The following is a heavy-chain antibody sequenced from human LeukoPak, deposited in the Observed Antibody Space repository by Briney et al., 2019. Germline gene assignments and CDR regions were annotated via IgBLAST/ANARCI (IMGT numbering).Heavy chain of an antibody. D-gene: IGHD6-19*01. J-gene: IGHJ4*02. CDR1: GFTFSSYA. CDR2: ISYDGSNK. Sequence: GGSLRLSCAASGFTFSSYAMHRVRQAPGKGLEWVAVISYDGSNKYYADSVKGRFTISRDNAKNSLYLQMNSLRAEDTALYYCAKDAYSSGTGYFDYWGQGTLVTVSS. V-gene: IGHV3-30-3*02. CDR3: AKDAYSSGTGYFDY.